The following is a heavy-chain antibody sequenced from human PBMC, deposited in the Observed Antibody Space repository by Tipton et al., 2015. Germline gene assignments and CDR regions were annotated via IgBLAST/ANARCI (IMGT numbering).Heavy chain of an antibody. CDR3: ARDKTFEAFDI. J-gene: IGHJ3*02. CDR1: GGSIGGGFY. Sequence: TLSLTCTVSGGSIGGGFYRGWPPPYPRKGLEWIGFVYYSGYPNYNPSLTSRLTISVDTSRNQFSLHLKSVTAADTAVYYCARDKTFEAFDIWGQGTKVTVSS. CDR2: VYYSGYP. D-gene: IGHD2/OR15-2a*01. V-gene: IGHV4-31*03.